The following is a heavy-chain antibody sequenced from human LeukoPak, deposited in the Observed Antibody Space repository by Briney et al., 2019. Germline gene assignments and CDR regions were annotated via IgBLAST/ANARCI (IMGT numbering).Heavy chain of an antibody. CDR3: ARDNSVGDYAWWFDP. CDR2: INTGGST. Sequence: PSETLSLTCTVSGGSISSGSYYWTWIRQPAGKGLEWIGRINTGGSTNYNPSLKSRVTMSVDTSKNQLSLKLNSVTAADTAVYYCARDNSVGDYAWWFDPWGQGTLVTVSS. CDR1: GGSISSGSYY. D-gene: IGHD1-26*01. J-gene: IGHJ5*02. V-gene: IGHV4-61*02.